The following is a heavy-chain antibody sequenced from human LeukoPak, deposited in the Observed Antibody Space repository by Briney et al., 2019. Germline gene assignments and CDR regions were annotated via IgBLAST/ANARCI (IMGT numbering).Heavy chain of an antibody. Sequence: PGGSLRLSCAASGFTFSTYAMSWVRQAPGKGLEWVSSISSSSSYIYYADSVKGRFTISRDNAKNSLYLQMNSLRAEDTAVYYCARETLWFGELLKDVWGQGTLVTVSS. CDR2: ISSSSSYI. CDR3: ARETLWFGELLKDV. V-gene: IGHV3-21*01. CDR1: GFTFSTYA. D-gene: IGHD3-10*01. J-gene: IGHJ4*02.